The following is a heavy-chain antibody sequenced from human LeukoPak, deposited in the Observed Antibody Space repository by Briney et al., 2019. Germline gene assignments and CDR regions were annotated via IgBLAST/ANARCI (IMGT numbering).Heavy chain of an antibody. CDR2: INWNGGST. Sequence: GGSLRLSCAASGFTFDDYGMSWVRQAPGKGLEWVSGINWNGGSTGYADSVKGRFTISRDNSKNTLYLQMNSLRAEDTAVYYCATQSGPYDYVYYWGQGTLVTVSS. D-gene: IGHD3-16*01. V-gene: IGHV3-20*04. CDR1: GFTFDDYG. J-gene: IGHJ4*02. CDR3: ATQSGPYDYVYY.